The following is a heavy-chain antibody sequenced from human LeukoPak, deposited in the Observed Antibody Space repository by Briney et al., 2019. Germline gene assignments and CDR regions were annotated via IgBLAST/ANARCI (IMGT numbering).Heavy chain of an antibody. CDR3: ARDRDGIAVAGRDTDYYFDY. Sequence: ASVKVSRKASGYTFTGYYMHWVRQAPGQGLEWMGWISPNSGGTNYAQKFQGWVTMTRDTSISTAYMELSRLRSDDTAVYYCARDRDGIAVAGRDTDYYFDYWGQGTLVTVSS. J-gene: IGHJ4*02. CDR1: GYTFTGYY. CDR2: ISPNSGGT. D-gene: IGHD6-19*01. V-gene: IGHV1-2*04.